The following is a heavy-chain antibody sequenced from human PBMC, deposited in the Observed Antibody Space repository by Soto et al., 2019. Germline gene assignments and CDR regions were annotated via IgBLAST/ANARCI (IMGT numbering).Heavy chain of an antibody. CDR2: IYYSGSP. CDR1: GGSISSYY. V-gene: IGHV4-59*01. J-gene: IGHJ4*02. CDR3: ARNRDGYNPYCFDY. D-gene: IGHD5-12*01. Sequence: SETLSLTCTVSGGSISSYYWTWIRQPPGKGLEWIGYIYYSGSPNYNPSLKSRVSISVDTSKNQFSLKLSSVTTADTAVYYCARNRDGYNPYCFDYWGQGTLVTVSS.